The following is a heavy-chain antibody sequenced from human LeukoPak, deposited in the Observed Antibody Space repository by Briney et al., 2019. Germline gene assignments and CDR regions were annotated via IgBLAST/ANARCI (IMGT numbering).Heavy chain of an antibody. CDR2: IWYDGSNP. Sequence: PGGSLRLSCAASGFTFSSYGMHWVRQAPGKGLEWVAVIWYDGSNPYYADSVKGRFTISRDNSKSTLYLEVNSLRAEDTAVYYCARGRGHGRLNPNLDYWGQGTLVTVSS. CDR1: GFTFSSYG. J-gene: IGHJ4*02. CDR3: ARGRGHGRLNPNLDY. V-gene: IGHV3-33*01. D-gene: IGHD3-16*01.